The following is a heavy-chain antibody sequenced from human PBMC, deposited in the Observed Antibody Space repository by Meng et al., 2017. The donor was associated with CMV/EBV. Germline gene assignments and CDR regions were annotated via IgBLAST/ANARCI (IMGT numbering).Heavy chain of an antibody. D-gene: IGHD3-9*01. Sequence: GASLNISCAASGFTFSSYAMSWVRQAPGKGLEWVSAISGSGGSTYYADSVKGRFTISRDNSKNTLYLQMNSLRAEDTAVYYCAKERKAYYDILTADYGMDVWGQGTTVTVSS. CDR3: AKERKAYYDILTADYGMDV. V-gene: IGHV3-23*01. J-gene: IGHJ6*02. CDR1: GFTFSSYA. CDR2: ISGSGGST.